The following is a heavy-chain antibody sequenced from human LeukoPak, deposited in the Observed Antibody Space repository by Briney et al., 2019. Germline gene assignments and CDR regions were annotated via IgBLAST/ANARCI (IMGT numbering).Heavy chain of an antibody. J-gene: IGHJ6*03. CDR2: INWNGGST. D-gene: IGHD3-3*01. V-gene: IGHV3-20*04. CDR3: ARGGISIFGVVIYMDV. CDR1: GFPFTSYS. Sequence: PGGSLRLSCAGSGFPFTSYSMSWVRHAPGKGLEWVSGINWNGGSTGYADSVKGRFTISRDNAKNSLSLQMNSLRVEDTALYYCARGGISIFGVVIYMDVWGKGTTVTVSS.